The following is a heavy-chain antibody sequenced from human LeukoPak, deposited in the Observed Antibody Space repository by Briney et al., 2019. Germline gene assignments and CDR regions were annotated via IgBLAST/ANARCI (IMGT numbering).Heavy chain of an antibody. CDR2: MNPNSGNT. D-gene: IGHD3-10*01. Sequence: HRASVKVSCKASGYTFTSYDINWVRQATGQGLEWMGWMNPNSGNTGYAQKFQGRVTMTRNTSISTAYMELSSLRSEDTAVYYCARLPPLVKYYYGSGSYQDYWGQGTLVTVSS. CDR3: ARLPPLVKYYYGSGSYQDY. CDR1: GYTFTSYD. V-gene: IGHV1-8*01. J-gene: IGHJ4*02.